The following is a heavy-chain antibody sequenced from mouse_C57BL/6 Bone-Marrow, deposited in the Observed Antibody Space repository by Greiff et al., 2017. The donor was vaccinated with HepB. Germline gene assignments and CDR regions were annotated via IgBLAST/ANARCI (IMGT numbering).Heavy chain of an antibody. J-gene: IGHJ1*03. Sequence: VQGVESGPGLVQPSQSLSITCTVSGFSLTSYGVHWVRQSPGKGLEWLGVIWSGGSTDYNAAFISRLSISKDNSKSQVFFKMNSLQADDTAIYYCASLITTVVGWYFDVWGTGTTVTVSS. CDR1: GFSLTSYG. CDR2: IWSGGST. D-gene: IGHD1-1*01. V-gene: IGHV2-2*01. CDR3: ASLITTVVGWYFDV.